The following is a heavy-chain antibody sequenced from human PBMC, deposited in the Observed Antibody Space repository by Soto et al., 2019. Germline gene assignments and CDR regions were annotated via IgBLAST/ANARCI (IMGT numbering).Heavy chain of an antibody. CDR3: ARGGRDGFEL. Sequence: SETLSLTCSVSGGSIGTSYWNWIRQTAGTGLEWIGRIYMTGSTNIPPSLKSRVATSVDTAKNQFSLKLTSATAADTAVHYCARGGRDGFELWGQGTLVTVSS. J-gene: IGHJ4*03. CDR1: GGSIGTSY. D-gene: IGHD1-26*01. V-gene: IGHV4-4*07. CDR2: IYMTGST.